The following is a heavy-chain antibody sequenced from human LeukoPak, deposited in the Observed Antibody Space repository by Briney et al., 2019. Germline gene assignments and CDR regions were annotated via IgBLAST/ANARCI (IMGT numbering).Heavy chain of an antibody. Sequence: GGSLRLSCAASGFTFSNAWMSWVRQAPGKGLEWVSSISSSNSYIYYADSVKGRFTISRDNAKNSLYLQMNTLRAEDTALYYCAREPHRGYSYGGDAFDIWGQGTMVTVSS. CDR1: GFTFSNAW. V-gene: IGHV3-21*01. D-gene: IGHD5-18*01. CDR2: ISSSNSYI. J-gene: IGHJ3*02. CDR3: AREPHRGYSYGGDAFDI.